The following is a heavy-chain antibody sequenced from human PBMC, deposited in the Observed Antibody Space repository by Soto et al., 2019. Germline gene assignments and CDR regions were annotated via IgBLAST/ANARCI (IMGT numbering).Heavy chain of an antibody. CDR1: GFTFSSYS. D-gene: IGHD2-15*01. J-gene: IGHJ6*02. CDR3: ARDHRYCSGSSCRPYYYYYYGMDV. Sequence: GGSLRLSCAVSGFTFSSYSMNWVRQAPGRGLEWVAAISGTSDYIYYADSVKGRFTISRDNAKTSLYIQMNSLRAEDTAVYYCARDHRYCSGSSCRPYYYYYYGMDVWGQGTTVTVSS. V-gene: IGHV3-21*04. CDR2: ISGTSDYI.